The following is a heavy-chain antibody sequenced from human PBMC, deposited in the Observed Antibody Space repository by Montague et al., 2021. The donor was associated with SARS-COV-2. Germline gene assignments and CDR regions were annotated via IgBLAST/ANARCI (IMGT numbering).Heavy chain of an antibody. CDR3: ARRSYSSSWYDY. CDR1: GYSFTSYW. V-gene: IGHV5-10-1*01. J-gene: IGHJ4*02. D-gene: IGHD6-13*01. CDR2: VDPSDSYT. Sequence: QSGSEVKKPGESLRISCKGSGYSFTSYWISWVRQMPGKGLEWMGXVDPSDSYTNYSPSFQGHVTISADKSISTAYLQWSSLKASDTAMYYCARRSYSSSWYDYWGQGTLVTVSS.